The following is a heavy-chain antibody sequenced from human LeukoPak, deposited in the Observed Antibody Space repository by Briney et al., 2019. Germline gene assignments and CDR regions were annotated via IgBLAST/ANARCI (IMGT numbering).Heavy chain of an antibody. CDR2: INPNSGGT. D-gene: IGHD6-6*01. CDR1: GYTFTGYY. V-gene: IGHV1-2*02. CDR3: ARDLVTPSIAARRWYFDL. J-gene: IGHJ2*01. Sequence: ASVKVSCKASGYTFTGYYMHWVRQAPGQGLEWMGWINPNSGGTNYAQKFQGRVTMTRDTSISTAYMELSRLRSDDTAVYYCARDLVTPSIAARRWYFDLWGRGTLVTVSS.